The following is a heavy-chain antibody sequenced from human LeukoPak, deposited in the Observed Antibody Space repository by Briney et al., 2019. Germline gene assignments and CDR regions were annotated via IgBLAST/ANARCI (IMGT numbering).Heavy chain of an antibody. J-gene: IGHJ4*02. CDR2: IRSKTNTYAT. CDR1: GFTFSGSS. D-gene: IGHD5-24*01. V-gene: IGHV3-73*01. CDR3: SGLRDGYQVSFDY. Sequence: GGSLRLSCAASGFTFSGSSIHWVRQASGQGLEWVGRIRSKTNTYATAYAASVKGRFTISRDDSKNTAYLQMNGLKTEDTAVYYCSGLRDGYQVSFDYWGQGTLVIVSS.